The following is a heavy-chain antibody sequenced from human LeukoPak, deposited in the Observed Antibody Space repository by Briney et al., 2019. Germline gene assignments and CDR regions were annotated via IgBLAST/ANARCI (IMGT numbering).Heavy chain of an antibody. J-gene: IGHJ4*02. Sequence: GGSLRLSCAASGFTFNNAWMRWFRQVPGEGLQWVVRIKSKTEGGTTDYAAPVKGRFTISRDDSKTTLYLQMNSLKTEDTAVYYCTTEADGGPDYWGQGTLVTVYS. CDR1: GFTFNNAW. V-gene: IGHV3-15*01. CDR2: IKSKTEGGTT. D-gene: IGHD4-23*01. CDR3: TTEADGGPDY.